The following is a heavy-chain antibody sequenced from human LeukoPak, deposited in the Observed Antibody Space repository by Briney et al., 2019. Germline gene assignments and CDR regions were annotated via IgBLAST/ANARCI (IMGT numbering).Heavy chain of an antibody. D-gene: IGHD6-25*01. J-gene: IGHJ6*03. Sequence: GGSLRLSCAASGFTFSSYAMSWVRQAPGKGLEWVSAISGSGGSTYYADSVKGRFTISRDNSKNALYLQMNSLRAEDTAVYYCAKGGYSIAAYYYYYYMDVWGKGTTVTVSS. CDR1: GFTFSSYA. CDR3: AKGGYSIAAYYYYYYMDV. V-gene: IGHV3-23*01. CDR2: ISGSGGST.